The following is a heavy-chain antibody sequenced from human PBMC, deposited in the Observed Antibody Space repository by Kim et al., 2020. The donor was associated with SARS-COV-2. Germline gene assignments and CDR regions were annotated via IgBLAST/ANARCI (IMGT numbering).Heavy chain of an antibody. CDR1: GFNFGFYA. CDR3: DASDY. J-gene: IGHJ4*02. Sequence: GGSLRLSCAASGFNFGFYAMSWARQAPGKGLEWVSTISGGGGNKHYADSVKGRFTISRDNSMNTLYLQMNSLRAEDTAVYYCDASDYWGQGTLVTVSS. V-gene: IGHV3-23*01. CDR2: ISGGGGNK.